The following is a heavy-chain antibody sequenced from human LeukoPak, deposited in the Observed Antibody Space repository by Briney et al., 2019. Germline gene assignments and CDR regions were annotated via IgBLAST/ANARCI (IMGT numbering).Heavy chain of an antibody. CDR3: ARHVPYSSSWYKGGWFDP. J-gene: IGHJ5*02. V-gene: IGHV4-59*08. Sequence: SQTLSLTCTVSGGSISRYYWSWIRQPPGKGLEWIGYIYYSGSTNYNPSLKSRVTISVDTSKNQFSLKLSSVTAADTAVYYCARHVPYSSSWYKGGWFDPWGQGTLVTVSS. D-gene: IGHD6-13*01. CDR1: GGSISRYY. CDR2: IYYSGST.